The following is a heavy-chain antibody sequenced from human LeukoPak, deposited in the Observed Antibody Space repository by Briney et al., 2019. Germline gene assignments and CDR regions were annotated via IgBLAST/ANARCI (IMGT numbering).Heavy chain of an antibody. CDR2: ISGSGGST. CDR1: GFTFSSYA. D-gene: IGHD3-22*01. CDR3: AKDGTMIVVVTHFDY. Sequence: GGSLRLSCAASGFTFSSYAMSWVRQAPGKRLEWVSAISGSGGSTYYADSVKGRFTISRDNSKNTLYLQMNSLRAEDTAVYYCAKDGTMIVVVTHFDYWGQGTLVTVSS. J-gene: IGHJ4*02. V-gene: IGHV3-23*01.